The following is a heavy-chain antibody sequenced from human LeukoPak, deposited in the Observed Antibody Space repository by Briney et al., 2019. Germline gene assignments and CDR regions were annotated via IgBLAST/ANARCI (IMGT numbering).Heavy chain of an antibody. V-gene: IGHV1-2*02. CDR2: INPNSGGT. D-gene: IGHD2-21*02. CDR3: ARSYCGGDCYISDAFDI. J-gene: IGHJ3*02. Sequence: EASVKVSCKASGYTFTGYYMHWVRQAPGQGLEWMGWINPNSGGTNYAQKFQGRVTMTRDTSISTVYMELSSLRSEDTAVYYCARSYCGGDCYISDAFDIWGQGTMVTVSS. CDR1: GYTFTGYY.